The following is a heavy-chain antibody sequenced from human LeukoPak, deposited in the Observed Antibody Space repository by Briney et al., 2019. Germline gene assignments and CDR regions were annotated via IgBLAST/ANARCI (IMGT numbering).Heavy chain of an antibody. CDR1: GFTFSSYG. D-gene: IGHD1-26*01. CDR2: ISYDGSNK. V-gene: IGHV3-30*18. J-gene: IGHJ4*02. Sequence: GGSLRLSCAASGFTFSSYGMPWVRQAPGKGLEWVAVISYDGSNKYYADSAKGRFTISRDNSKNTLYLQMNSLRAEDTAVYYCAKDPGEWELLYYFGYWGQGTLVTVSS. CDR3: AKDPGEWELLYYFGY.